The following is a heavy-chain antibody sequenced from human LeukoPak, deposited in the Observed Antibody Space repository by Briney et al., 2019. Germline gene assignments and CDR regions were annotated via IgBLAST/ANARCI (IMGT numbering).Heavy chain of an antibody. CDR1: GFTFGSYA. CDR2: ISNGGVTT. V-gene: IGHV3-23*01. D-gene: IGHD6-13*01. CDR3: VKLSSGSGSSFGFDS. J-gene: IGHJ4*02. Sequence: GGSLRLSCAASGFTFGSYAMSWVRQAPGKSLEWVSIISNGGVTTYYADSVRGRFTISRDNSKDLLYLQMDSLRAEDTAVYYCVKLSSGSGSSFGFDSWGLGTLVTVSS.